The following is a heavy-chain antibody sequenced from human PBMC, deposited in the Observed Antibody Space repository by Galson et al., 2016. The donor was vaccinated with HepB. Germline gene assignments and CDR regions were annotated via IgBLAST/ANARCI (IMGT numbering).Heavy chain of an antibody. D-gene: IGHD1-14*01. Sequence: SLRLSCAASGFTFSSYSMNWVRQAPGKGLEWVAVIWFDGSNKNYVDSVRGRFTISRDNSKNTLYLQMNSLRDEDTAIYFCARDGNHGYDMDYWGQGTLVTVSS. CDR3: ARDGNHGYDMDY. CDR2: IWFDGSNK. CDR1: GFTFSSYS. J-gene: IGHJ4*02. V-gene: IGHV3-33*08.